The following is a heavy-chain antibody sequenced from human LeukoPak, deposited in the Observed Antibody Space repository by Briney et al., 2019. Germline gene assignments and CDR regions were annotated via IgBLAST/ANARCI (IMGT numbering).Heavy chain of an antibody. V-gene: IGHV3-30*03. Sequence: QPGRSLRLSCAASGFTFSSEGRHWVRQAPGKGLGWVAFTSYDGTKNYYADSVKGRFTISRDNSKNTLFLQMNSLRPEDTAVYYCARLGEDSYGYQTEFDYWGRGTLVTVSS. CDR2: TSYDGTKN. CDR1: GFTFSSEG. CDR3: ARLGEDSYGYQTEFDY. D-gene: IGHD5-18*01. J-gene: IGHJ4*02.